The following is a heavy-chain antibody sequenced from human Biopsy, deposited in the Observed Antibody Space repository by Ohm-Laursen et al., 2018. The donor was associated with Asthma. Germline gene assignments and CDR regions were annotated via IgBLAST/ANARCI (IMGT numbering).Heavy chain of an antibody. Sequence: SLRLSCTASGFTFSSYGMHWVRQAPGKGLDWVAVISFDGSNKNYTDSVKGRFTISRDNSKNTLYLQLNSLRAEDTAVYYCASSPYYDFWSGWENGMDVWGQGTTVTVSS. CDR2: ISFDGSNK. D-gene: IGHD3-3*01. J-gene: IGHJ6*02. CDR3: ASSPYYDFWSGWENGMDV. V-gene: IGHV3-30*03. CDR1: GFTFSSYG.